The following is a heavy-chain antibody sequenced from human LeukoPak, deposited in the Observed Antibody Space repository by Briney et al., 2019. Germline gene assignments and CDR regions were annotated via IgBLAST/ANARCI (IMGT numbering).Heavy chain of an antibody. Sequence: PGGSLRLSCAASGFSLSSYAMSWVRHVPGKGLEWVSGIRDTGVTTYYAESAKGRFTISRDNPKNTVYLQMDSLRAEDTAIYYCTKESIYCSSTTCYSPYGADVWGQGTTVTVSS. CDR1: GFSLSSYA. D-gene: IGHD2-2*01. CDR3: TKESIYCSSTTCYSPYGADV. J-gene: IGHJ6*02. CDR2: IRDTGVTT. V-gene: IGHV3-23*01.